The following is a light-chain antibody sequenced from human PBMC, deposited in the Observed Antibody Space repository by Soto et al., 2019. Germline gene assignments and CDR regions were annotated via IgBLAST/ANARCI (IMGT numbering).Light chain of an antibody. CDR1: SGHSSYA. CDR2: LNSDGSH. V-gene: IGLV4-69*01. CDR3: QTWGSGTVV. Sequence: QPVLTQSPSASASLGASVKLTCTLSSGHSSYAIAWHQQQPEKGPRYLMKLNSDGSHSKGDGIPDHFSGSSSGAERYLTISSLQSEDEADYYCQTWGSGTVVFGGGTKVTVL. J-gene: IGLJ2*01.